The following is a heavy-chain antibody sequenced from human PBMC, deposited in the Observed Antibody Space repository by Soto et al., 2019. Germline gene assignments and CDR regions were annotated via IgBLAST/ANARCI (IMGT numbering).Heavy chain of an antibody. CDR1: GFTFSNYW. J-gene: IGHJ6*02. Sequence: GGSLRLSCAAPGFTFSNYWMHWVRQAPGKGLVWVSRISGDGSTTNYADSVKGRFTISRDNSKNTLYLQMNSLRAEDTAVYYCAKDMAAAENYYYYGMDVWGQGTTVTVSS. D-gene: IGHD6-13*01. CDR3: AKDMAAAENYYYYGMDV. CDR2: ISGDGSTT. V-gene: IGHV3-74*01.